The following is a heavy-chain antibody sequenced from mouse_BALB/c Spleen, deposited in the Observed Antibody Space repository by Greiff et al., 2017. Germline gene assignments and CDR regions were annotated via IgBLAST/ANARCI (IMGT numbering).Heavy chain of an antibody. D-gene: IGHD1-1*01. J-gene: IGHJ4*01. CDR3: ARGNYGSSYDYAMDY. V-gene: IGHV3-8*02. CDR2: ISYSGST. Sequence: EVQLQESGPSLVKPSQTLSLTCSVTGDSITSGYWNWIRKFPGNKLEYMGYISYSGSTYYNPSLKSRISITRDTSKNQYYLQLNSVTTEDTATYYCARGNYGSSYDYAMDYWGQGTSVTVSS. CDR1: GDSITSGY.